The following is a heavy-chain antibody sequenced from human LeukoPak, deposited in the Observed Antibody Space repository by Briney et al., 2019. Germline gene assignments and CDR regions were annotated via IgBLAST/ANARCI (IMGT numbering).Heavy chain of an antibody. J-gene: IGHJ4*02. D-gene: IGHD4-17*01. CDR1: GYTFIGYS. V-gene: IGHV1-18*01. CDR3: ARDLSEEDYGDYVGDY. Sequence: GASVKVSCKASGYTFIGYSISWVRQAPGHGLEWMGWITPYNGNTNYVQNFQGRVTMTTDTSTSTAYMELRSLRSDDTAVYYCARDLSEEDYGDYVGDYWGQGTLGTVSS. CDR2: ITPYNGNT.